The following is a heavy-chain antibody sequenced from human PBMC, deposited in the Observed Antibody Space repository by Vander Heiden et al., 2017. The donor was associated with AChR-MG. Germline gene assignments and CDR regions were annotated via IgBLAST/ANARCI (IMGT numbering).Heavy chain of an antibody. V-gene: IGHV3-30-3*01. D-gene: IGHD1-26*01. CDR2: ISYDGSNK. Sequence: QVQLVESGGGVVQPGRSLRLSCAASGFTFSSYARHWVRQAPGKGLEWVAVISYDGSNKYYADSVKGRFTISRDNSKNTLYLQMNSLRAEDTAVYYCARDRGSYYFDYWGQGTLVTVSS. CDR3: ARDRGSYYFDY. CDR1: GFTFSSYA. J-gene: IGHJ4*02.